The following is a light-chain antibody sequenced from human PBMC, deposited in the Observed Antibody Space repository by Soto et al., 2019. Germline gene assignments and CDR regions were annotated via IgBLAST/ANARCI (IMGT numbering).Light chain of an antibody. CDR1: QSVSNW. CDR2: DVS. V-gene: IGKV1-5*01. Sequence: DIQMTQSPSTLSASVGERVTIACRASQSVSNWLAWYQQKPGKAPKLLIYDVSSLESGVPSRFSGSGSGTEFILTISSLQPYDFATYYCQQYDSYSWTFDQGTKV. CDR3: QQYDSYSWT. J-gene: IGKJ1*01.